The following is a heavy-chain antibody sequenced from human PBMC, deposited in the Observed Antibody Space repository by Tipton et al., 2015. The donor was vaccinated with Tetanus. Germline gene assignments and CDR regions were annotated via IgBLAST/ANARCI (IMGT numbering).Heavy chain of an antibody. J-gene: IGHJ6*03. CDR3: AREDPIAVAGRTYYYMDV. CDR2: IKQDGSEK. D-gene: IGHD6-19*01. V-gene: IGHV3-7*01. Sequence: SLRLSCAASGFTFSSYWMSWARQAPGKGLEWVANIKQDGSEKYYVDSVKGRFTISRDNAKNSLYLQMNSLRAEDTAVYYCAREDPIAVAGRTYYYMDVWGKGTTVTVSS. CDR1: GFTFSSYW.